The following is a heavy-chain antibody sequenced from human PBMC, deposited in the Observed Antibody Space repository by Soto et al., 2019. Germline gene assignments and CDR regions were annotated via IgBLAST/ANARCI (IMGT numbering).Heavy chain of an antibody. CDR1: GGSISSYY. CDR2: IYYSGST. J-gene: IGHJ6*03. Sequence: SETLSLTCTVSGGSISSYYWSWIRQPPGKGLEWIGYIYYSGSTNYNPSLKSRVTISVDTSKNQFSLKLSSVTAADTAVYYCARVRFLEWLGYYYYYMDVWGKGTTVTVSS. V-gene: IGHV4-59*08. D-gene: IGHD3-3*01. CDR3: ARVRFLEWLGYYYYYMDV.